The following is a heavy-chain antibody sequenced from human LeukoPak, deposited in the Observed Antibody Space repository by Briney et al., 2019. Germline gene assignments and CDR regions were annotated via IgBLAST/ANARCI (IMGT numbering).Heavy chain of an antibody. D-gene: IGHD6-6*01. CDR3: ARVESSSSDFDY. V-gene: IGHV4-30-2*01. CDR2: IYHSGST. Sequence: SETLSLTCTVSGGSISSGGYYWSWIRQPPGKGLEWIGYIYHSGSTYYNPSLKSRVTISVDRSKNQFSLKLSSVIAADTAVYYCARVESSSSDFDYWGQGTLVTVSS. CDR1: GGSISSGGYY. J-gene: IGHJ4*02.